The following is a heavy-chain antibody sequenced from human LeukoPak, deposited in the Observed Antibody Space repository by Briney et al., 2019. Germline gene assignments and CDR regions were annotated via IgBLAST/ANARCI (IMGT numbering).Heavy chain of an antibody. V-gene: IGHV4-34*01. D-gene: IGHD2-21*01. CDR1: GASFIGYY. CDR3: ARAWRVVIATRAFDI. CDR2: INHSGST. J-gene: IGHJ3*02. Sequence: SETLSLTCAVYGASFIGYYWSWIRQPPGKRLEWIGEINHSGSTTYHPSLKSRLNISVDTSKNQFSLKLSSVTAADTAVYYCARAWRVVIATRAFDIWGQGTMVSVSS.